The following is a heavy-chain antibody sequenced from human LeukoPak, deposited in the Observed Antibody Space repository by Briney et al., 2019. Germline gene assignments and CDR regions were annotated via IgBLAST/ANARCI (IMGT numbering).Heavy chain of an antibody. V-gene: IGHV3-23*01. D-gene: IGHD6-19*01. CDR2: ISGSGGST. J-gene: IGHJ4*02. CDR1: GFTFSNYA. CDR3: AKSQSGYTSGWYLFDY. Sequence: GGSLRLSCATSGFTFSNYAMGWVRQAPGKGLEWVSAISGSGGSTYYADSVKGRFTISRDNSKNTLYLQMNSLRAEDTAVYYCAKSQSGYTSGWYLFDYWGQGTLVTVSS.